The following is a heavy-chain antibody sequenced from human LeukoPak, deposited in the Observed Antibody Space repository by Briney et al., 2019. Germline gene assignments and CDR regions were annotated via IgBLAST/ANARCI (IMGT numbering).Heavy chain of an antibody. J-gene: IGHJ4*02. CDR2: ISSSGNT. D-gene: IGHD6-13*01. V-gene: IGHV3-23*01. CDR3: VKGRISEDGLDF. Sequence: GGSLRLSCAASGFSFSRSAMTWVRQTPGKGLDWVPSISSSGNTYYADSVKGRFTISRDNSKNMLYLQMNSLRAEDTAVYYCVKGRISEDGLDFWGQGTLVTVSS. CDR1: GFSFSRSA.